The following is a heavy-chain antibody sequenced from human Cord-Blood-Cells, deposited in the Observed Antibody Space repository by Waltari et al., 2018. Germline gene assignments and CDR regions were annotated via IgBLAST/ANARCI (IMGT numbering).Heavy chain of an antibody. V-gene: IGHV4-34*01. Sequence: QVQLQQWGAGLLKPSETLSLTCAVSGGSFSGYYWSWIRQPPGKGLEWIGEINHSGSTNYNPSLKSRVTISVDTSKNQFSLKLSSVTAADTAVYYCAGAVVVLNYWGQGTLVTVSS. CDR2: INHSGST. CDR3: AGAVVVLNY. CDR1: GGSFSGYY. D-gene: IGHD2-15*01. J-gene: IGHJ4*02.